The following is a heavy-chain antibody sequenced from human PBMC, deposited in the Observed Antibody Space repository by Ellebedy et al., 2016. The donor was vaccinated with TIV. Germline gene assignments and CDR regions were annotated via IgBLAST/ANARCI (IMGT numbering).Heavy chain of an antibody. CDR3: ARGVLYSSSWCTGTYFDY. CDR2: TYYRSKWYN. CDR1: GDSVSSNSAA. J-gene: IGHJ4*02. V-gene: IGHV6-1*01. Sequence: SQTLSLTCAIPGDSVSSNSAAWNWIRQSPSTGLEWLGRTYYRSKWYNDYAESVKSRITITPDTSRNHFSLQLNSVTPEDTAVYYCARGVLYSSSWCTGTYFDYWGQGTLVTVSS. D-gene: IGHD6-13*01.